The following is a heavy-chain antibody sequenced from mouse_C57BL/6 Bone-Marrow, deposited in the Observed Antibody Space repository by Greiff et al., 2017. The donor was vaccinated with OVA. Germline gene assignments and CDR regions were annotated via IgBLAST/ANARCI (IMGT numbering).Heavy chain of an antibody. J-gene: IGHJ4*01. V-gene: IGHV1-54*01. Sequence: VKLQESGAELVRPGTSVKVSCKASGYAFTNYLIEWVKQRPGQGLEWIGVINPGSGGTNYNEKFKGKATLTADKSSSTAYMQLSSLTSEDSAVYFCASLHYYAMDYWGQGTSVTVSS. CDR2: INPGSGGT. CDR3: ASLHYYAMDY. CDR1: GYAFTNYL.